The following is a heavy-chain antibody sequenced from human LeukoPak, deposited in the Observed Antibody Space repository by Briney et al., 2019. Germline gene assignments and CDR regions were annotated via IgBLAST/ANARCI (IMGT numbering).Heavy chain of an antibody. V-gene: IGHV3-23*01. D-gene: IGHD2-21*02. CDR1: GFTFTSYA. CDR2: ISGSASNT. CDR3: AKDRSGAYCAGDCRGYFEL. J-gene: IGHJ2*01. Sequence: GGSLRLSCAASGFTFTSYAMSWVRQAPGKGLEWVSGISGSASNTFYADSVRGRFTISRDNSKNTLYLQMNSLRAEDTAEYYCAKDRSGAYCAGDCRGYFELWGRGTLVTVSS.